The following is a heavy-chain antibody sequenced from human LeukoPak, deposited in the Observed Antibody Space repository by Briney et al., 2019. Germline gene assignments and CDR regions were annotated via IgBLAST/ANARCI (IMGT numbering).Heavy chain of an antibody. V-gene: IGHV4-39*01. Sequence: SETLSLTCTVSGGSISSNNYYWGWIRQPPGEGRGCLGSIYYSVITYYNPSLKSRVTTSVDTSNTQFPLKLSSVTAADTAMYYCARLLIYCSSTSCHFDFWGQGTLVTVSS. CDR1: GGSISSNNYY. J-gene: IGHJ4*02. D-gene: IGHD2-2*01. CDR2: IYYSVIT. CDR3: ARLLIYCSSTSCHFDF.